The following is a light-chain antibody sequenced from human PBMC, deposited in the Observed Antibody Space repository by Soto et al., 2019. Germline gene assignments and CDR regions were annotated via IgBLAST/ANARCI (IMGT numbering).Light chain of an antibody. J-gene: IGLJ1*01. CDR3: HSYDSSLSGYV. CDR2: GNS. Sequence: HSVRTKPPSVSGAPWQRVTISCTGSSSNIVAGYDVHWYQQLPGTAPKLLIYGNSNRPSGIPDRFSGSKSGTSASLAITGLKCEDEADYYCHSYDSSLSGYVFGTGTRSQS. CDR1: SSNIVAGYD. V-gene: IGLV1-40*01.